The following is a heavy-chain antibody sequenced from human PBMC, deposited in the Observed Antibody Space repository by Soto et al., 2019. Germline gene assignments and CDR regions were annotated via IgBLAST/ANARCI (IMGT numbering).Heavy chain of an antibody. CDR3: ARGIRYSSSFFSP. J-gene: IGHJ5*02. D-gene: IGHD6-6*01. CDR1: GGSFRGYY. V-gene: IGHV4-34*01. Sequence: SETLSLTCAVYGGSFRGYYWSWIRQPPGKGLEWIGEINHSGSTNYNPSLKSRVTISVDTSKNQFSLKLSSVTAADTAVYYCARGIRYSSSFFSPWGQGTLVTVSS. CDR2: INHSGST.